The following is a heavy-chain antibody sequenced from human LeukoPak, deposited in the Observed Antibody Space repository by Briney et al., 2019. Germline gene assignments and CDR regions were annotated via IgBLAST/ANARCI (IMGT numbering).Heavy chain of an antibody. D-gene: IGHD2-15*01. CDR1: GFTFSNAW. Sequence: GGSLRLSCAASGFTFSNAWMNWVRQAPGKGLEWVGRIKSKTDGGTTDSAAPVKNRFTISRDDSKNTLYLQMNSLKTEDTAVYYCTWEDIVVVVAATGAFDTWGQGTMVTVSS. CDR2: IKSKTDGGTT. CDR3: TWEDIVVVVAATGAFDT. J-gene: IGHJ3*02. V-gene: IGHV3-15*01.